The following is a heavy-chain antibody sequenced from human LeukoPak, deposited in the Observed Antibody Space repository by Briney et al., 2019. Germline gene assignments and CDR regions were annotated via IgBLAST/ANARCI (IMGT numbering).Heavy chain of an antibody. Sequence: ESSETLSLTCAVYGGSFSGYYWSWIRQPPGKGLEWIGEINHSGSTYYNPSLKSRVTISVDTSKNQFSLKLSSVTAADTAVYYCARDLPVGAGYYFDYWGQGTLVTVSS. V-gene: IGHV4-34*01. CDR3: ARDLPVGAGYYFDY. CDR1: GGSFSGYY. CDR2: INHSGST. D-gene: IGHD1-26*01. J-gene: IGHJ4*02.